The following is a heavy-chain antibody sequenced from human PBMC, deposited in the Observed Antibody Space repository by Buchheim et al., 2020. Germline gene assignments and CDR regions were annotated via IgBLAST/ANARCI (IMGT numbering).Heavy chain of an antibody. V-gene: IGHV3-23*01. CDR3: ASEYYYGSGDGIGYYYYMDV. Sequence: EVQLLESGGGLVQPGGSLRLSCAASGFTFSNYAMNWVRQAPGKGLEWVSGISEIGDSKYYADSVKGRFTISRDNSKNTLYLQMNSLRAEDTAVYCCASEYYYGSGDGIGYYYYMDVWGKGTT. CDR1: GFTFSNYA. J-gene: IGHJ6*03. D-gene: IGHD3-10*01. CDR2: ISEIGDSK.